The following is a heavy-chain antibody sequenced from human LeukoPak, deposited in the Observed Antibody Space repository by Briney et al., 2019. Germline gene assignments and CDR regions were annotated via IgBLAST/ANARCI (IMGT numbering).Heavy chain of an antibody. Sequence: ASVKVSCKASGYTFTSYDINWVRQATGQGLEWMGWMNPNSGNTGYAQKFQGRVTMTRNTSISTAYMELSSLRPEDTAVYYCARGSEVWFGELFSSNYFDYWGQGTLVTVSS. V-gene: IGHV1-8*01. D-gene: IGHD3-10*01. CDR3: ARGSEVWFGELFSSNYFDY. J-gene: IGHJ4*02. CDR2: MNPNSGNT. CDR1: GYTFTSYD.